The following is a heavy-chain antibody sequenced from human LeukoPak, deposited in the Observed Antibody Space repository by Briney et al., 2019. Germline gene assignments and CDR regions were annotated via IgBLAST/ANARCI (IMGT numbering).Heavy chain of an antibody. V-gene: IGHV4-30-4*07. D-gene: IGHD2-15*01. CDR3: ARTHVVTATVDL. CDR2: IYYSGNT. J-gene: IGHJ5*02. CDR1: GGSVNSGTHS. Sequence: PSETLSLTCAVSGGSVNSGTHSWGWIRQPPGKGLEYIGYIYYSGNTYYNPSLKSRLSISIETSKKQFSLRLSSVTAADTAVYFCARTHVVTATVDLWGQGTLVTVSS.